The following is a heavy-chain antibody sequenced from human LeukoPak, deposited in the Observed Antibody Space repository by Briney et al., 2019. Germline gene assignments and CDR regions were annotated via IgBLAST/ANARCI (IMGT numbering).Heavy chain of an antibody. CDR1: GFIFNGYF. J-gene: IGHJ3*01. Sequence: GGSLRLSCAASGFIFNGYFMDWVRQAPGKGLEWVGRIKNRDNNYATEYAASVRGRFIISGDDSKNSPYLQMNSLKTDDTAVYYCAKVYRDNGDYFAFNVWGQGSMVTVSS. CDR2: IKNRDNNYAT. V-gene: IGHV3-72*01. CDR3: AKVYRDNGDYFAFNV. D-gene: IGHD4-17*01.